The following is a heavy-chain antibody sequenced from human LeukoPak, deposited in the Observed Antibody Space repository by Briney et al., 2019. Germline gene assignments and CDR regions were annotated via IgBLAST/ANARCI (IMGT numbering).Heavy chain of an antibody. CDR1: GGSISSSSYY. J-gene: IGHJ6*02. CDR2: IYYSGST. V-gene: IGHV4-39*01. Sequence: SETLSLTCTGSGGSISSSSYYWGWIRQPPGKGLEWIGSIYYSGSTYYNPSLKSRVTISVDTSKNQFSLKLSSVTAADTAVYYCARHGLRRSYYYYGMDVWGQGTTVTVSS. D-gene: IGHD4-17*01. CDR3: ARHGLRRSYYYYGMDV.